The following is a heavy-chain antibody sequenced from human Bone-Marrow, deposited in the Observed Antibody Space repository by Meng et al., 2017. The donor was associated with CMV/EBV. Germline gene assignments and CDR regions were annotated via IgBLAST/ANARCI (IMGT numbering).Heavy chain of an antibody. CDR1: GFTFSSYA. Sequence: GESLKISCAASGFTFSSYAMHWVRQAPGKGLEWVAVISYDGSNKYYADSVKGRFTISRDNSKNTLYLQMNSLRAEDTAVYYCARDWVYYKDSSGYYLPDYWGQG. V-gene: IGHV3-30*04. J-gene: IGHJ4*02. D-gene: IGHD3-22*01. CDR2: ISYDGSNK. CDR3: ARDWVYYKDSSGYYLPDY.